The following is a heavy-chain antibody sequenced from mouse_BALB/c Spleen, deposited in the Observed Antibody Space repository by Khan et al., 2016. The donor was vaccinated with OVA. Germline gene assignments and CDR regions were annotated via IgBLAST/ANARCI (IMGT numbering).Heavy chain of an antibody. V-gene: IGHV1-77*01. CDR3: ARRNYFGYTLAY. J-gene: IGHJ3*01. CDR1: GYTFTDYY. CDR2: ISPGSGDT. Sequence: QVQLQQPGAELARPGASVKLSCTASGYTFTDYYINWVKQRTGQGLEWIGEISPGSGDTYYNERFMGKATLTADKSSSTAYMQLSSLTSEASAVYFCARRNYFGYTLAYWGQGTLVTVSA. D-gene: IGHD1-2*01.